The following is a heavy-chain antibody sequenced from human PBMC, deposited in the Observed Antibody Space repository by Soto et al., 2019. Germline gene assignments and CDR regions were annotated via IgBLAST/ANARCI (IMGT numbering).Heavy chain of an antibody. Sequence: QVQLVQSGAEVKKPGSAVKVSCKDSGGTCSTYSMFWVRQAPGQGLEWMGRIIPMLGIANYAQKCQGRVTITSDKSTGTAYMQLISLRSADTALYSCIIGSWSVAVFDIWGPGKMITVYS. CDR2: IIPMLGIA. D-gene: IGHD4-4*01. CDR1: GGTCSTYS. V-gene: IGHV1-69*02. CDR3: IIGSWSVAVFDI. J-gene: IGHJ3*02.